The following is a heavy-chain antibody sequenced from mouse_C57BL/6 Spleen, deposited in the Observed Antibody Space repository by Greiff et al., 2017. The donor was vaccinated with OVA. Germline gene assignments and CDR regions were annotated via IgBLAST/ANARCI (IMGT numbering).Heavy chain of an antibody. D-gene: IGHD1-1*01. CDR1: GYTFTDYN. V-gene: IGHV1-22*01. CDR3: ARSLAYYYGSSYDAMDY. J-gene: IGHJ4*01. Sequence: SGPELVKPGASVKMSCKASGYTFTDYNMHWVKQSHGKSLEWIGYINPNNGGTSYNQKFKGKATLTVNKSSSTAYMELRSLTSEDSAVYYCARSLAYYYGSSYDAMDYWGQGTSVTVSS. CDR2: INPNNGGT.